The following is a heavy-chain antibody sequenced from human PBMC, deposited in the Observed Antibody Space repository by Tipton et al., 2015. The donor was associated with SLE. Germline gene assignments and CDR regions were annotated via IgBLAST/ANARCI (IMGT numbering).Heavy chain of an antibody. CDR2: IYYSGST. D-gene: IGHD3-16*01. Sequence: LRLSCTVSGGSISSGGYYWSWIRQHPGKGLAWIGYIYYSGSTYYNPSLKSRVTISVDTSKNQFSLKLSSVTAADTAVYYCARERAGGGNYFDYWGQGTLVTVSS. V-gene: IGHV4-31*03. CDR3: ARERAGGGNYFDY. CDR1: GGSISSGGYY. J-gene: IGHJ4*02.